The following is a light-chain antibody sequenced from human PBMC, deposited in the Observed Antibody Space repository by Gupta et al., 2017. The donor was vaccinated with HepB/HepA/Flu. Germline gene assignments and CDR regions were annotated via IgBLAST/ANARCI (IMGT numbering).Light chain of an antibody. CDR2: EVN. Sequence: QSALTQPPSASGSPGQSVTISCTGTSSDVGGYNFVSWYQQRPGKAPKLIIYEVNMRPSGVPDRFSGSKSGNTASLTVSGLQADDEADYYCSSYAGGKYVFGTGTKVTVL. J-gene: IGLJ1*01. CDR3: SSYAGGKYV. V-gene: IGLV2-8*01. CDR1: SSDVGGYNF.